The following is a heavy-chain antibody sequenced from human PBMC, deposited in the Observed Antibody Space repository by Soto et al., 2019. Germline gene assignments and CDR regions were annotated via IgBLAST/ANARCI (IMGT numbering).Heavy chain of an antibody. J-gene: IGHJ3*02. D-gene: IGHD6-6*01. V-gene: IGHV1-18*04. CDR3: ARTSGYSSSPDAFDI. Sequence: VASVKVSCKASGYTFTSYGISWVRQAPGQGLEWMGWISAYNGNTNYAQKLQGRVTMTTDTSTSTAYMELRSLRSDDTAVYYCARTSGYSSSPDAFDIWGQGTMVTVSS. CDR2: ISAYNGNT. CDR1: GYTFTSYG.